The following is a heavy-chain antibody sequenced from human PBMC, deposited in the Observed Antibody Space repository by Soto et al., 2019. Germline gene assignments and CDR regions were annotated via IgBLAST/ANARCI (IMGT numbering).Heavy chain of an antibody. CDR1: DDSISSTPYY. Sequence: SETLSLTCTVSDDSISSTPYYWGWVRQPPGKGLEWIGSIYYGGTPYSNPSLKSRVTIFADTSKNQFSLKLTSVTAADTAVYFCARLTGGNWFDPWGQGTLVTVSS. CDR3: ARLTGGNWFDP. V-gene: IGHV4-39*01. D-gene: IGHD3-10*01. J-gene: IGHJ5*02. CDR2: IYYGGTP.